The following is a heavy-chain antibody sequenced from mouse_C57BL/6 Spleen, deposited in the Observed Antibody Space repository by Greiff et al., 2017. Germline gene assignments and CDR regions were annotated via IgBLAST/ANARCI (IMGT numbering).Heavy chain of an antibody. Sequence: QVQLQQPGAELVKPGASVKLSCKASGYTFPSYWMQWVKQRPGQGLEWIGEIDPSDSYTNYNQKFTGKATLTVDTSTSTAYMQLSSLTSEDSAVDYCARFYYGSSYWYFDVWGTGTTVTVSA. CDR2: IDPSDSYT. J-gene: IGHJ1*03. D-gene: IGHD1-1*01. CDR1: GYTFPSYW. V-gene: IGHV1-50*01. CDR3: ARFYYGSSYWYFDV.